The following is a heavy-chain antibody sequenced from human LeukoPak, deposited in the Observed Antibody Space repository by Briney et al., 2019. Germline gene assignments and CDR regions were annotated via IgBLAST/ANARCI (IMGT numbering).Heavy chain of an antibody. V-gene: IGHV3-21*01. CDR3: ARRDSSGMLGGSIDY. D-gene: IGHD3-22*01. J-gene: IGHJ4*02. CDR2: ISSSSSYI. Sequence: PGGSLRLSCAASGFTFSSFGMNWVRQAPGKGLEWVSSISSSSSYIYYADSVKGRFTISRDNAKNSLYLQMNSLRAEDTAVYYCARRDSSGMLGGSIDYWGQGTLVTVSS. CDR1: GFTFSSFG.